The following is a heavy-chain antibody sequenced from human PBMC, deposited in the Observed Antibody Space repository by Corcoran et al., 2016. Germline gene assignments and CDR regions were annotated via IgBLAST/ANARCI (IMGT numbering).Heavy chain of an antibody. J-gene: IGHJ4*02. CDR2: IKGGDNEK. V-gene: IGHV3-7*01. Sequence: EVQLVESGGGLVQPGGSLRLSCAASGFAFDTYWMNWVRQAPGKGPEWVAHIKGGDNEKYYVDSVKGRFTISRDNDKKLVYLQMNSLRAEDTAVYYCGRSSWNDYWGQGTLVTVSS. D-gene: IGHD6-13*01. CDR1: GFAFDTYW. CDR3: GRSSWNDY.